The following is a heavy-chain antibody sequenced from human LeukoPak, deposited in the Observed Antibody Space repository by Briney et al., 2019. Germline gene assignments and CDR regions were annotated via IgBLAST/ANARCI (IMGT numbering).Heavy chain of an antibody. CDR3: AGAAAGDAFDI. CDR2: IYYSGGT. J-gene: IGHJ3*02. CDR1: GGSISSYY. V-gene: IGHV4-39*07. Sequence: PSETLSLTCTVSGGSISSYYWGWIRQPPGKGLEWIGSIYYSGGTYYTPSLKSRVTISVDTSKNQFSLKLNSVTAADTAVYYCAGAAAGDAFDIWGQGTMVTVSS. D-gene: IGHD6-13*01.